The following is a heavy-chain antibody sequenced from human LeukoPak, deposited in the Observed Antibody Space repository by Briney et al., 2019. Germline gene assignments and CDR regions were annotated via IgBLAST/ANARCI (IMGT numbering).Heavy chain of an antibody. Sequence: GGSLRLSCAASGFTFSSYAMHWVRQAPGKGLEWVAVISYDGSNKYYADSVKGRFTISRDNSKNTLYLQMNSLRAEDTAVYYCARDYTPYYFDYWGQETLVTVSS. V-gene: IGHV3-30-3*01. CDR2: ISYDGSNK. CDR3: ARDYTPYYFDY. J-gene: IGHJ4*02. CDR1: GFTFSSYA.